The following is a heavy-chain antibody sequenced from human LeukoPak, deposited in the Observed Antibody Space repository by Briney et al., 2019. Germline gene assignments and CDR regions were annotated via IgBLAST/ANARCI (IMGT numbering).Heavy chain of an antibody. V-gene: IGHV3-23*01. J-gene: IGHJ4*02. CDR3: AKGGLSRAGLDF. CDR2: ISDREHNT. CDR1: GFTFSSYA. Sequence: PGGSLRLSCAASGFTFSSYAMTWVRQAPGKGLEWVSSISDREHNTYYADSVKGRFTISRDNSKDTLYLQMNSLRAEDTAVYYCAKGGLSRAGLDFWGQGALVTVSS. D-gene: IGHD5/OR15-5a*01.